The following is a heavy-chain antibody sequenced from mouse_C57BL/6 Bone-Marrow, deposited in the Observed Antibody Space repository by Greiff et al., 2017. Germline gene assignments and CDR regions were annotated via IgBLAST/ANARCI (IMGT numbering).Heavy chain of an antibody. Sequence: QVQLKQPGAELVMPGASVKLSCKASGYTFTSYWMHWVKQRPGQGLEWIGEIDPSDSYTNYNQKFKGKSTLTVDKSSSTAYMQLSSLTSEDSAVYYGAREDDYGNYYAMDYWGQGTSVTVSS. D-gene: IGHD2-4*01. V-gene: IGHV1-69*01. J-gene: IGHJ4*01. CDR2: IDPSDSYT. CDR1: GYTFTSYW. CDR3: AREDDYGNYYAMDY.